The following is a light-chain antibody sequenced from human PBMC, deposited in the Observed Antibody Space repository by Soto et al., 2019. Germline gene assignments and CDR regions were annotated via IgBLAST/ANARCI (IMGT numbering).Light chain of an antibody. V-gene: IGKV3-15*01. J-gene: IGKJ4*01. CDR1: QSVGNN. Sequence: EIVLTQSPATLSVSPGERATLSCRASQSVGNNFAWYQQKPGQAPGLLIFATSTRATGVPARFSGSGSGTEFTLTISSLQSEDFALYYCQQYGDWPLTFGGGAKVEIE. CDR2: ATS. CDR3: QQYGDWPLT.